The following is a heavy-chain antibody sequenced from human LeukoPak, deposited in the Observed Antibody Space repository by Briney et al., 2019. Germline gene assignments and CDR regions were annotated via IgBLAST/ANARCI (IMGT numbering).Heavy chain of an antibody. Sequence: GGSLRPSCAASGFTFSSYAMSWVRQAPGKGLEWVSAISGSGGSTYYADSVKGRFTISRDNSKNTLYLQMNSLRAEDTAVYYCATLSRYSSSWYYFDYWGQGTLVTVSS. J-gene: IGHJ4*02. CDR2: ISGSGGST. CDR3: ATLSRYSSSWYYFDY. V-gene: IGHV3-23*01. CDR1: GFTFSSYA. D-gene: IGHD6-13*01.